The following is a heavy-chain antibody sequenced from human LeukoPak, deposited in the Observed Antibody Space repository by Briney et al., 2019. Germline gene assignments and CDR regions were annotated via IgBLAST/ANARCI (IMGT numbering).Heavy chain of an antibody. CDR1: GFNFRTYW. CDR2: INSDGSNT. D-gene: IGHD3/OR15-3a*01. Sequence: PGGSLRLSCAASGFNFRTYWMHWVRQAPGKGLVWVSRINSDGSNTTYADSVKGRFTISRDNSKNTLYLQMNSLSAEDTAVYYCAKRTAYYSGPFEYWGQGTLVTVSS. CDR3: AKRTAYYSGPFEY. V-gene: IGHV3-74*01. J-gene: IGHJ4*02.